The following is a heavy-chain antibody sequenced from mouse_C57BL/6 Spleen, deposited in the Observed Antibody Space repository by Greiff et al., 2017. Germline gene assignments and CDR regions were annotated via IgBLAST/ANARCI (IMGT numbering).Heavy chain of an antibody. CDR2: INPSTGGT. Sequence: VHVKQSGPELVKPGASVKISCKASGYSFTGYYMNWVKQSPEKSLEWIGEINPSTGGTTYNQKFKAKATLTVDKSSSTAYMQLKSLTSADSAVYYCARSRARVYFDYWGQGTTLTVSS. J-gene: IGHJ2*01. D-gene: IGHD3-3*01. CDR3: ARSRARVYFDY. V-gene: IGHV1-42*01. CDR1: GYSFTGYY.